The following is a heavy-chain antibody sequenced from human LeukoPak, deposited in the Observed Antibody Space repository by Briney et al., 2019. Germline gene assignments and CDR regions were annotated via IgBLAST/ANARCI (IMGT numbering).Heavy chain of an antibody. V-gene: IGHV3-30*14. CDR3: ARTHFASSGWYEIDY. D-gene: IGHD6-19*01. CDR1: GFTFSSYA. J-gene: IGHJ4*02. CDR2: ISYDGSNK. Sequence: PGGSLRLSCAASGFTFSSYAMHWVRQAPGKGLEWVAVISYDGSNKYYADSVKGRFTISRDNSKNTLYLQMNSLRAEDTAVYYCARTHFASSGWYEIDYWGQGTLVTVSS.